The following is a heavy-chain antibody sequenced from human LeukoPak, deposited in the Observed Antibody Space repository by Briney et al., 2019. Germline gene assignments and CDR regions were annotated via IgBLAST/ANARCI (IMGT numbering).Heavy chain of an antibody. CDR1: GFTLTTYA. Sequence: GGSLRLSCIASGFTLTTYAMHWVSQAPGKGLEWVAVISFDGGNEDYADSVEGRFTLSRDTSKNMVYLQMNSLTVEDTAVYYCARGAERFGEFVSQFDYWGQGTLVTVSS. CDR3: ARGAERFGEFVSQFDY. V-gene: IGHV3-30-3*01. CDR2: ISFDGGNE. D-gene: IGHD3-10*01. J-gene: IGHJ4*02.